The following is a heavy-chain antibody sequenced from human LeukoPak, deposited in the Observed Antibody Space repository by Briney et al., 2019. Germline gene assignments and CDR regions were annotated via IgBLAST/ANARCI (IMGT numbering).Heavy chain of an antibody. CDR1: GYTFTSYA. CDR2: INAGNGNT. D-gene: IGHD5-18*01. Sequence: ASVKVSCEASGYTFTSYAMHWVRQAPGQRLEWMGWINAGNGNTKYSQKFQGRVTITRDTSASTAYMELSSLRSEDTAVYYCARDVVSLARLGYLFDYWGQGTLVTVSS. J-gene: IGHJ4*02. V-gene: IGHV1-3*01. CDR3: ARDVVSLARLGYLFDY.